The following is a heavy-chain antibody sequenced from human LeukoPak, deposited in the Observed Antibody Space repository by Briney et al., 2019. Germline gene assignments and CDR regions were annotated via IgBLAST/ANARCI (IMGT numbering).Heavy chain of an antibody. CDR1: GYTFTSYG. J-gene: IGHJ4*02. Sequence: ASVKVSCKASGYTFTSYGISWVRQAPGQGLEWMGWISAYNGNTNYAQKLQGRVTMTTDTSTSTAYMELRSLRSDDTAVYYCARAVGDILTGYYQAIGYWGQGTLVTVSS. V-gene: IGHV1-18*01. CDR2: ISAYNGNT. D-gene: IGHD3-9*01. CDR3: ARAVGDILTGYYQAIGY.